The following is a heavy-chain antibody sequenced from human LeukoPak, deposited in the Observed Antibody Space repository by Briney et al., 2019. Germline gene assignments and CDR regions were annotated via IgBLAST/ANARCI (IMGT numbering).Heavy chain of an antibody. CDR1: GFTFSNYA. CDR2: ISGSGGST. V-gene: IGHV3-23*01. Sequence: GVLRLSCAASGFTFSNYAMNWFRQAPGKGLKWVSGISGSGGSTYYADSVKGRFTISRDNSKNTLYLQVNSLRAEDTAVYYCARGQITLILGGQGTLVTVSS. CDR3: ARGQITLIL. J-gene: IGHJ4*02. D-gene: IGHD3-22*01.